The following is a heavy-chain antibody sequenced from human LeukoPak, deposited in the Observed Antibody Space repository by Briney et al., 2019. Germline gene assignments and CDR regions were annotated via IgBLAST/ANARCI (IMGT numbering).Heavy chain of an antibody. CDR1: RFTFSRYG. J-gene: IGHJ4*02. Sequence: GGSLRLSCAASRFTFSRYGMHWVRQAPGKGLEWVAFIRYDGSNKHYADSVKGRFTISRDNSKNTLYLQMNSLRAEDTAVYYCARDLSAGVVVAAASDYWGQGTLVTVSS. D-gene: IGHD2-15*01. V-gene: IGHV3-30*02. CDR2: IRYDGSNK. CDR3: ARDLSAGVVVAAASDY.